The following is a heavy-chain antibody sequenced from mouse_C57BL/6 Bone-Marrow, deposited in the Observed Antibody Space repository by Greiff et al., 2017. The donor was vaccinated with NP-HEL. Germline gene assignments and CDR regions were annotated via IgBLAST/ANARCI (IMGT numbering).Heavy chain of an antibody. J-gene: IGHJ4*01. D-gene: IGHD1-1*01. CDR2: IYPRSGNT. CDR1: GYTFTSYG. CDR3: ASFYYGSSPY. Sequence: QVQLKQSGAELARPGASVKLSCKASGYTFTSYGISWVKQRTGQGLEWIGEIYPRSGNTYYNEKFKGKATLTADKSSSTAYMELRSLTSEDSAVYFCASFYYGSSPYWGQGTSVTVSS. V-gene: IGHV1-81*01.